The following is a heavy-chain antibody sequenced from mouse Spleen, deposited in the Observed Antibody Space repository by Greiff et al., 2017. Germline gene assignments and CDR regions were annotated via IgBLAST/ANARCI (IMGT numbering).Heavy chain of an antibody. Sequence: EVMLVESGGGLVKPGGSLKLSCAASGFTFSDYGMHWVRQAPEKGLEWVAYISSGSSTIYYADTVKGRFTISRDNAKNTLFLQMTSLRSEDTAMYYCARRELTGTPYYYAMDYWGQGTSVTVSS. CDR3: ARRELTGTPYYYAMDY. J-gene: IGHJ4*01. CDR2: ISSGSSTI. CDR1: GFTFSDYG. D-gene: IGHD4-1*01. V-gene: IGHV5-17*01.